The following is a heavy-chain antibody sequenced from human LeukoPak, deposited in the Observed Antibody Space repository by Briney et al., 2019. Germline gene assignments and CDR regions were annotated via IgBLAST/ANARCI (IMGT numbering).Heavy chain of an antibody. Sequence: GGSLTLSCAASGLTFSSNAMNWVRQAPGKGLEWVSAISRSGGSTYYADSVKGRFTISRDNSRNTVFLQMNSLRAEDTAVYYCARDGAYCGGDCYSFLDHWGQGNLVTVSS. CDR1: GLTFSSNA. D-gene: IGHD2-21*02. J-gene: IGHJ4*02. CDR3: ARDGAYCGGDCYSFLDH. CDR2: ISRSGGST. V-gene: IGHV3-23*01.